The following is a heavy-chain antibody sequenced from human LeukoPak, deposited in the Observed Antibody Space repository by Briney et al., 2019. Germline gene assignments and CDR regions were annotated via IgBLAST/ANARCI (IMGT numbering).Heavy chain of an antibody. D-gene: IGHD2-2*01. CDR1: GYTFTGYY. CDR3: ARARGDIVVVPAAIRFDP. V-gene: IGHV1-2*02. J-gene: IGHJ5*02. CDR2: IKPNNGGT. Sequence: ASVKVSCKASGYTFTGYYMHWVRQAPGQGLEWMGWIKPNNGGTNYAQKFQGRVTMTRGTSISTAYMELSRLRSDDTAVYYCARARGDIVVVPAAIRFDPWGQGTLVTVSS.